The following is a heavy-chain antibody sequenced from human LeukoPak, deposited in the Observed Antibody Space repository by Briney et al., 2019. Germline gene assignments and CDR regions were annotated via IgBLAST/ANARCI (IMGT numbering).Heavy chain of an antibody. Sequence: PGGSLRLSCAASGFTFSSYGMHWVRQAPGKGLEWVAVISYDGSNKYYADSVKGRFTISRDNSKNTLYLQMNSLRAEDTAVYYCAKHYYGSGPGYWGQGTLVTVSS. V-gene: IGHV3-30*18. J-gene: IGHJ4*02. CDR1: GFTFSSYG. CDR3: AKHYYGSGPGY. D-gene: IGHD3-10*01. CDR2: ISYDGSNK.